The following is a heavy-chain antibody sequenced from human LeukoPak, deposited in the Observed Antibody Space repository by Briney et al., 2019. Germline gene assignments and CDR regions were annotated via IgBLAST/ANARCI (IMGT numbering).Heavy chain of an antibody. Sequence: SETVSLTCTVSGGSISPYYWSWIRQPPGKGLEWIAYIYYSGSTNYNPSLKSRVTISVDTSKNLFSLKLSSVTAADTAVYYCARHGYCSGGSCYWDYWGQGTLVTVSS. CDR1: GGSISPYY. CDR3: ARHGYCSGGSCYWDY. J-gene: IGHJ4*02. V-gene: IGHV4-59*08. D-gene: IGHD2-15*01. CDR2: IYYSGST.